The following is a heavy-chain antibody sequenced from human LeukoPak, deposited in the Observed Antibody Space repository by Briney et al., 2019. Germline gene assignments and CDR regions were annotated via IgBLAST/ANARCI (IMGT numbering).Heavy chain of an antibody. Sequence: GESLKISCKGSGYSFTSYWIGWVRQMPGKGLAWMGMIYPGDSDTRYSPSFQGQVTISADKSISTAYLQWSSLKASDTAMYYCARLPYYYDSSGYYYFDYWGQGTLVTVSS. CDR1: GYSFTSYW. J-gene: IGHJ4*02. CDR3: ARLPYYYDSSGYYYFDY. D-gene: IGHD3-22*01. CDR2: IYPGDSDT. V-gene: IGHV5-51*01.